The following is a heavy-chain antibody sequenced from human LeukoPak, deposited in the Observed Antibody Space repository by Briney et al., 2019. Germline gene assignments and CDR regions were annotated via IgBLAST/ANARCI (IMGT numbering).Heavy chain of an antibody. CDR1: GFTFSDYY. CDR2: ISSSGSTI. J-gene: IGHJ5*01. CDR3: ARDRGYCSGGICYGNWFDS. V-gene: IGHV3-11*04. Sequence: GGSLRLSCAASGFTFSDYYMSWIRQAPGKGLEWVSYISSSGSTIYYADSVKGRFTISRDSAKNSLYLQMNSLRAEDTAVYYCARDRGYCSGGICYGNWFDSWGQGTLVTVSS. D-gene: IGHD2-15*01.